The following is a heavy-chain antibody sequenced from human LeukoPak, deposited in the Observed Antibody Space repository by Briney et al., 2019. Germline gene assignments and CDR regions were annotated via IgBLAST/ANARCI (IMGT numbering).Heavy chain of an antibody. CDR2: ISGSGGST. J-gene: IGHJ4*02. CDR1: GFTFSSYA. V-gene: IGHV3-23*01. Sequence: GGSLRLSCAASGFTFSSYAMSWVRQAPGKGLEWVSAISGSGGSTYYADSVKGRFTISKDNSKNTLYLQMNSLRAEDTAVYYCAKDLGDIVVVPAVTLDYWGQGTLVTVSS. CDR3: AKDLGDIVVVPAVTLDY. D-gene: IGHD2-2*01.